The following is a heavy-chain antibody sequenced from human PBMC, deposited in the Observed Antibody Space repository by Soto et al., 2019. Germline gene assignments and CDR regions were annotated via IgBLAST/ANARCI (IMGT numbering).Heavy chain of an antibody. CDR1: SSPINSRYY. Sequence: SETLSLTCTVSSSPINSRYYRGWIRQTPGKGLEWVASIYHSGSTHYNPSLKSRATISVDTSNNQFSLRLSSVTAADTAIYYCARKTSGRNFDYWGQGTQVTVSS. J-gene: IGHJ4*02. CDR3: ARKTSGRNFDY. D-gene: IGHD6-19*01. V-gene: IGHV4-38-2*02. CDR2: IYHSGST.